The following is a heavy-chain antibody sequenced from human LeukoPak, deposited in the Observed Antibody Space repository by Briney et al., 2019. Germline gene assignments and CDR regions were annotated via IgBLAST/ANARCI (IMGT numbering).Heavy chain of an antibody. D-gene: IGHD6-19*01. J-gene: IGHJ4*02. V-gene: IGHV4-59*01. CDR2: IYYSGST. CDR3: ARGGWYYDC. Sequence: SETLSLTCTVSGGSISSYYWSWIRQPPGKGLEWIGYIYYSGSTKYNPSLKSRVTISVDTSKNQFSLKLGSVTAADTAVYYCARGGWYYDCWGQGTLVTVSS. CDR1: GGSISSYY.